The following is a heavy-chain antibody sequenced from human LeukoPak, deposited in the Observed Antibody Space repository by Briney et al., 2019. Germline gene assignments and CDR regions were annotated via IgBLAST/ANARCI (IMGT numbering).Heavy chain of an antibody. CDR1: GFTLSTYW. CDR3: ASWGAGGNS. CDR2: INPDGSGK. J-gene: IGHJ4*02. D-gene: IGHD3-16*01. Sequence: GGSLRLSCEASGFTLSTYWMNWVRQVPGKGLDWVANINPDGSGKRYVDSVKGRFTIARDNADNSLSLQMNSLRAEDTAVYYCASWGAGGNSWGQGTLATVSP. V-gene: IGHV3-7*01.